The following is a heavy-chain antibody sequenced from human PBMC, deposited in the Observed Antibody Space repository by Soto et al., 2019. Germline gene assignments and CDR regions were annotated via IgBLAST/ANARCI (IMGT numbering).Heavy chain of an antibody. D-gene: IGHD6-13*01. CDR1: GFTFSSYA. CDR3: AKVKQQPTDPFDY. J-gene: IGHJ4*02. Sequence: GGSLRLSCAASGFTFSSYAMSWVRRAPGKGLEWVSAISGSGGSTYYADSVKGRFTISRDNSKNTLYLQMNSLRAEDTAVYYCAKVKQQPTDPFDYWGQGTLVTVSS. CDR2: ISGSGGST. V-gene: IGHV3-23*01.